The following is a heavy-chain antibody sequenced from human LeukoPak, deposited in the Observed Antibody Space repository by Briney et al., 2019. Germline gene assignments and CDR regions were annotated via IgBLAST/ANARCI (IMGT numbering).Heavy chain of an antibody. CDR1: GGSISSYY. CDR2: IYTSGST. D-gene: IGHD5-24*01. Sequence: SETLSLTCTVSGGSISSYYWSWIRQPAGKGLEWIGRIYTSGSTNYNPSLKSRVAMSVDTSKNQFSLKLSSVTAADTAVYYCARDQGKGGYNNAMYYFDYWGQGTLVTVSS. V-gene: IGHV4-4*07. CDR3: ARDQGKGGYNNAMYYFDY. J-gene: IGHJ4*02.